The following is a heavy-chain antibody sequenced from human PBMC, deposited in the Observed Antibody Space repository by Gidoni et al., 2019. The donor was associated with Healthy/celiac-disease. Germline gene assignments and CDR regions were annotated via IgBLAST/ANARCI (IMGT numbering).Heavy chain of an antibody. CDR1: GYSFTSYW. Sequence: EVQLVQSGAEVKKPGESLKISCKGSGYSFTSYWIGWVRQMPGKGLEWMGIIYPGDSDTRYSPSFQGQVTISADKSISTAYLQWSSLKASDTAMYYCARRNFAGHDEIGVVPGGNDYWGQGTLVTVSS. CDR2: IYPGDSDT. D-gene: IGHD2-15*01. CDR3: ARRNFAGHDEIGVVPGGNDY. J-gene: IGHJ4*02. V-gene: IGHV5-51*01.